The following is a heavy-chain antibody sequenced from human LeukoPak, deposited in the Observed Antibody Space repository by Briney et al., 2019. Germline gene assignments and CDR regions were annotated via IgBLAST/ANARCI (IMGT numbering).Heavy chain of an antibody. V-gene: IGHV3-48*02. J-gene: IGHJ4*02. D-gene: IGHD5-12*01. CDR1: GFTFSSYS. CDR3: ARKYGGYADY. CDR2: VSGGSSSV. Sequence: PGGFLRLSCAASGFTFSSYSMTWVRQAPGKGLKWVSRVSGGSSSVYYADSVKGRFTISRDNAKNSLYLQMNSLRDEDTAVYYRARKYGGYADYWGQGTLVTVSS.